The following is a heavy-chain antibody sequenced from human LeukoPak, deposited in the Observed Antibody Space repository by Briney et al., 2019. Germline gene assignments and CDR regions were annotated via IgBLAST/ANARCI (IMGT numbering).Heavy chain of an antibody. Sequence: TGGSLRLSCAASGFPFNNYWMHWVRQAPGKGLVWVSRINNDGGYTNYADSVKGRFTISRDNAKNTVYLQMNSLRAEDTALYYCAKGLERESRLDSWGQGTLVTVSS. D-gene: IGHD1-1*01. J-gene: IGHJ4*02. CDR1: GFPFNNYW. CDR3: AKGLERESRLDS. CDR2: INNDGGYT. V-gene: IGHV3-74*01.